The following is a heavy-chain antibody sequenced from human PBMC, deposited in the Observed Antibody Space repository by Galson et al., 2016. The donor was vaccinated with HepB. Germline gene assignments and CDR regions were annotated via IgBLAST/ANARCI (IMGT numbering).Heavy chain of an antibody. CDR2: ISSSSTYI. J-gene: IGHJ4*02. CDR1: GFTFSSFH. D-gene: IGHD2-2*01. Sequence: SLRLSCAASGFTFSSFHMNWVRQAPGRGLEWVSSISSSSTYIEYADSVKGRFTISRDNAKNSLYLQMNRLRAEDTAVYFCAKDAILACGTGCYADYWGQGTLVTVSS. V-gene: IGHV3-21*06. CDR3: AKDAILACGTGCYADY.